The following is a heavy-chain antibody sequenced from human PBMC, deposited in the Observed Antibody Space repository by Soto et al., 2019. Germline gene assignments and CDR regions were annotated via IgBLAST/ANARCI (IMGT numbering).Heavy chain of an antibody. CDR3: ARGPPNSI. CDR2: IYYSGST. V-gene: IGHV4-59*12. D-gene: IGHD3-22*01. CDR1: GDTISSYY. J-gene: IGHJ4*02. Sequence: SETPSLTCTVSGDTISSYYWSWIRQPPGKGLEWIGYIYYSGSTNYNPSLTSRVTISVDRSKNQFSLKLSSVTAADTAVYYCARGPPNSIWGQGTLVTVSS.